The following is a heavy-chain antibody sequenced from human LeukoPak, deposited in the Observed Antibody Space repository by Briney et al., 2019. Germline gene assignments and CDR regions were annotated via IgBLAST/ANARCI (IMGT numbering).Heavy chain of an antibody. J-gene: IGHJ4*02. CDR1: GFTVSSEY. V-gene: IGHV3-53*01. D-gene: IGHD3-16*02. CDR2: IYSGASA. CDR3: ASLGWGDRQGELSLYSYFDY. Sequence: GGSLRLSCAASGFTVSSEYMAWVRQAPGKGLEWVSVIYSGASAYYADSVKGRFTISRGNSKNTLYLQMDSLRVEDTAVYYCASLGWGDRQGELSLYSYFDYWGQGTLVTVSS.